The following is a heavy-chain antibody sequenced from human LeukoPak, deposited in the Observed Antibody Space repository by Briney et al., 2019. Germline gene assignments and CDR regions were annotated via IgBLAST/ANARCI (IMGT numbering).Heavy chain of an antibody. CDR3: ARESTTMVRGVIQH. D-gene: IGHD3-10*01. CDR2: IWYDGSNK. J-gene: IGHJ1*01. CDR1: GFTFSSYG. V-gene: IGHV3-33*01. Sequence: GRSLRLSCAASGFTFSSYGMHWVRQAPGKGLEWVAVIWYDGSNKYYADSVKGQFTISRDNSKNTLYLQMNSLRAEDTAVYYCARESTTMVRGVIQHWGQGTLVTVSS.